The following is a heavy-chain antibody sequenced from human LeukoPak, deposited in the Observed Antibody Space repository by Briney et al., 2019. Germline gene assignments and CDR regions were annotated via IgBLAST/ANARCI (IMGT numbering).Heavy chain of an antibody. Sequence: GESLKISCKGSGYSFTSYWIGWVRQMPGKGLEWMGIIYPGDSDTRYSPSFQGQVTISADKSISTAYLQWSSLKASDTAMYYCARHSLVVPAATCYYGMDVWGQGTTVTVSS. CDR3: ARHSLVVPAATCYYGMDV. J-gene: IGHJ6*02. V-gene: IGHV5-51*01. D-gene: IGHD2-2*01. CDR2: IYPGDSDT. CDR1: GYSFTSYW.